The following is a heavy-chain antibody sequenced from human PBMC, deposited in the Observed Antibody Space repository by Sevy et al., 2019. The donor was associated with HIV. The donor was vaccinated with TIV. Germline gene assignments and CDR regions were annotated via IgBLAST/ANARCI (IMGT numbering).Heavy chain of an antibody. CDR2: VGPAGDT. V-gene: IGHV3-13*01. CDR1: GFTFITYD. Sequence: GGSLRLSCAASGFTFITYDMHWVRHVTGKGLEWVSGVGPAGDTFYPGSVKGRFTISTENAKNSLYLQMNNLRAGDTAVYYCTRSGGYSDYGMDVWGQGTTVTVSS. D-gene: IGHD5-12*01. J-gene: IGHJ6*02. CDR3: TRSGGYSDYGMDV.